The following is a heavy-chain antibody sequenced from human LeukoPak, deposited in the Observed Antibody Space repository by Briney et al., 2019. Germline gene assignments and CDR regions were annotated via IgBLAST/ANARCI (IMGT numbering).Heavy chain of an antibody. Sequence: GGSLRLSCAASGFTFSSYAMHWVRQAPGKGLEYVSAISSNGGSTYYANSVKGRFTISRDNSKNTLYLQMGRLRAEDMAVYYCARGPAYCSGGSCYETHYYFDYWGQGTLVTVSS. CDR3: ARGPAYCSGGSCYETHYYFDY. D-gene: IGHD2-15*01. CDR2: ISSNGGST. V-gene: IGHV3-64*01. CDR1: GFTFSSYA. J-gene: IGHJ4*02.